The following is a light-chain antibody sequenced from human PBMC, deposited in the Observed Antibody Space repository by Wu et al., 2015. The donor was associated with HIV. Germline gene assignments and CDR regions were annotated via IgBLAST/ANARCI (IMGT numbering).Light chain of an antibody. CDR2: GAS. CDR3: QQFRT. V-gene: IGKV3-20*01. Sequence: EIVLTQSPGTLSLSPGERVTLSCRASQSISNNFLAWYQQKPGQAPRLLIYGASSKDTGIPDRFSGTGSGTNFTLTISSLEPEDFAVYFCQQFRTFGPGTKWISN. J-gene: IGKJ3*01. CDR1: QSISNNF.